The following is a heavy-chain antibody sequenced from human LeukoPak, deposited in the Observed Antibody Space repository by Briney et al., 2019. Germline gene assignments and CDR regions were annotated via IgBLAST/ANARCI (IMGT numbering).Heavy chain of an antibody. CDR2: IKQDGSEK. D-gene: IGHD3-16*01. CDR3: ASGGWGSYGYFFAS. Sequence: PGGSLRLSCAASGFTFSSYWMSWARHAPGKGLEWGANIKQDGSEKYYVDSVKRRFTISRDNTNNSLYLQMHSLRPADASASYFASGGWGSYGYFFASGGQGTL. V-gene: IGHV3-7*01. J-gene: IGHJ4*02. CDR1: GFTFSSYW.